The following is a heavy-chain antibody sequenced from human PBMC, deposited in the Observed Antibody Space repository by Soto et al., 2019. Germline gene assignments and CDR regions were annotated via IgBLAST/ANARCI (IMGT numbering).Heavy chain of an antibody. Sequence: QVHLEQSGAEVKKAGASVKISCKASGYSFAAYYINWVRQVSGQGLEWMGWINPNTGVTDYAQKFQGRVTLTRDTSIKTAYLELTRLRSDDTAVYYCAKIYTLNEWQGGRDYWGQGTLLTVSS. CDR1: GYSFAAYY. CDR2: INPNTGVT. J-gene: IGHJ4*02. D-gene: IGHD3-3*01. CDR3: AKIYTLNEWQGGRDY. V-gene: IGHV1-2*02.